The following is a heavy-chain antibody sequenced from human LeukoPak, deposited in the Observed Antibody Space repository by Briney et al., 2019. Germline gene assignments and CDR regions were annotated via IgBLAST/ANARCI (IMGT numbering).Heavy chain of an antibody. CDR1: GYTFTDYY. J-gene: IGHJ4*02. D-gene: IGHD3-3*02. Sequence: GASVKVSCKASGYTFTDYYMHWVRQAPGQGLEWMGWINPNSGGTNYAQKFQGRVTMTRDTSISTAYMELSRLRSDDTAVFYCPREEVLAAVGPPLDYWGQGPWSPSPQ. CDR2: INPNSGGT. V-gene: IGHV1-2*02. CDR3: PREEVLAAVGPPLDY.